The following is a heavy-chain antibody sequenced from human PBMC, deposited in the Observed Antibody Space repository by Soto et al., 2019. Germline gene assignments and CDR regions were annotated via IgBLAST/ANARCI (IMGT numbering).Heavy chain of an antibody. CDR1: GLTVSSNP. V-gene: IGHV3-66*01. J-gene: IGHJ4*02. CDR3: ARDVSGH. CDR2: IYTGGGT. Sequence: EVQLVESGGGLVQPGGSLRLSWAVSGLTVSSNPISGFRQAPGKGLEWVSVIYTGGGTHYADSVKGRFTISRDNSKNTVSLQMNSLRPEDTAVYYCARDVSGHWGQGTLVTVSS.